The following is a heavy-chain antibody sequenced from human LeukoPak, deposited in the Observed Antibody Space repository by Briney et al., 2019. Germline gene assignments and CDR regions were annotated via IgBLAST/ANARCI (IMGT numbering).Heavy chain of an antibody. Sequence: ASVKVSCKASGYTFSDYYIHWVRQAPGQGLEWMGWINPNSGGTDYAQKFQGRVTMTRDTSINTAYMDLSRLTSDDTAVYYCARAYCSTTTCPRGYYHYSVDVWGKGTTVTVSS. CDR2: INPNSGGT. CDR1: GYTFSDYY. D-gene: IGHD2-2*01. J-gene: IGHJ6*03. CDR3: ARAYCSTTTCPRGYYHYSVDV. V-gene: IGHV1-2*02.